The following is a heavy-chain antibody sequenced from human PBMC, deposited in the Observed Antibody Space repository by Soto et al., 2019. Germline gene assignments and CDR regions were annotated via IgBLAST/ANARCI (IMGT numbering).Heavy chain of an antibody. D-gene: IGHD4-17*01. J-gene: IGHJ4*02. V-gene: IGHV1-69*13. Sequence: SLKISCKASRSTFSSYAISWVSQTHRQGLEWMGRIIPILGTANYAQKFQGRVTITADESTSTAYMELSSLRSEDTAVYYCARGADHGDPPSGYFDYWGQGTLVTVSS. CDR3: ARGADHGDPPSGYFDY. CDR2: IIPILGTA. CDR1: RSTFSSYA.